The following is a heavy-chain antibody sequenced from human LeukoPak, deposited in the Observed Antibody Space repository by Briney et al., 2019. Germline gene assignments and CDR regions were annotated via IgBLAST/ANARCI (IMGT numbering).Heavy chain of an antibody. D-gene: IGHD6-19*01. J-gene: IGHJ4*02. CDR2: IKSKTDGGTT. CDR1: GFTFSDAW. CDR3: TTGAQWLGTQFFDY. V-gene: IGHV3-15*01. Sequence: PGESLRLSCVASGFTFSDAWMSWVRQAPGKGLEWVGRIKSKTDGGTTDYAAPVKGRFAISRDDSKNTVYLQMNSLKTEDTAVYYCTTGAQWLGTQFFDYWGQGTLVTVSS.